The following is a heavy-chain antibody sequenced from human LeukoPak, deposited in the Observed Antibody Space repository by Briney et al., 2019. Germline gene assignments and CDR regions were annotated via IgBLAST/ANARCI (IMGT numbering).Heavy chain of an antibody. Sequence: PSETLSLTCTVSGGSISSYYWSWIRQPPGKGLEWIGRIYTSGSTNYNPSLKSRVTMSVDTSKNQFSLKLSSVTAADTAVYYCARDTSSSGSYYDYWGQGTLVTVSS. J-gene: IGHJ4*02. CDR1: GGSISSYY. CDR2: IYTSGST. D-gene: IGHD1-26*01. V-gene: IGHV4-4*07. CDR3: ARDTSSSGSYYDY.